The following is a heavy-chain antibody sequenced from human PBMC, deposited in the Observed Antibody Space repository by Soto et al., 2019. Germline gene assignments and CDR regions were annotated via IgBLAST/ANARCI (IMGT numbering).Heavy chain of an antibody. CDR2: IYTSGST. V-gene: IGHV4-4*07. CDR3: ARACSSNNCYDVFDY. Sequence: SETLSLTCTVSGGSISSYYWSWIRQPAGKGLEWIGRIYTSGSTNYNPSLKSRVTMSVDTSKNQFSLKLSSVTAADTAVYYCARACSSNNCYDVFDYWGQGTLATVSS. J-gene: IGHJ4*02. CDR1: GGSISSYY. D-gene: IGHD2-2*01.